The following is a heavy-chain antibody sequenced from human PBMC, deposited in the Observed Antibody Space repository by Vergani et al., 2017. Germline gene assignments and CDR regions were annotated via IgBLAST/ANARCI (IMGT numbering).Heavy chain of an antibody. Sequence: QVQLQQWGAGLLKPSETLSLTCAVYGGSFSGYYWSWIRQPPGKGLEWIGEINHSGSTNYNPSLKSRVTISVDTSKNQFSLKLSSVTAADTAVYYCARGDANDTAMDPLDYWGQGTLVTVSS. CDR3: ARGDANDTAMDPLDY. J-gene: IGHJ4*02. D-gene: IGHD5-18*01. CDR2: INHSGST. CDR1: GGSFSGYY. V-gene: IGHV4-34*01.